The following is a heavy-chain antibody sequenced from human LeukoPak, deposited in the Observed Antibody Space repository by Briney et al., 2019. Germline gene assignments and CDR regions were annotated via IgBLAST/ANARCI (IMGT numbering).Heavy chain of an antibody. V-gene: IGHV3-23*01. CDR2: ISGSAGNT. Sequence: GGSLRLSCEASGFTFSSYAMSWVRQAPGKGLEWVSGISGSAGNTYYADSVKGRFTISRDNSKNTLYLQMNSLRAEDTAVYYCAKDLRCAWYYFDDWGQGTLVTVSS. J-gene: IGHJ4*02. CDR3: AKDLRCAWYYFDD. CDR1: GFTFSSYA. D-gene: IGHD6-19*01.